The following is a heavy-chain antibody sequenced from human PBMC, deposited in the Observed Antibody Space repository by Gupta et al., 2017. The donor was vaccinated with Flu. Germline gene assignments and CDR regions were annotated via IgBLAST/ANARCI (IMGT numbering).Heavy chain of an antibody. V-gene: IGHV3-23*01. Sequence: EVQLLQSGGGLVQPGGSLRLSCTASGFTFSSHAMSWIRQAPEKGLEWVSAINGADIYYAGSVRGRFTISRDSSTNTVYLQMNSLRVEDTAVYYCAKEVEGAPVGADLSYFDYWGPGTLVTVSS. CDR3: AKEVEGAPVGADLSYFDY. J-gene: IGHJ4*02. CDR1: GFTFSSHA. D-gene: IGHD1-26*01. CDR2: INGADI.